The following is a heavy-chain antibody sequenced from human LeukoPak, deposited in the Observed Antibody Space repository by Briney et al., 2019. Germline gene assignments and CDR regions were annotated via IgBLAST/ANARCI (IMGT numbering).Heavy chain of an antibody. CDR3: ARAPSEIGGYYPEYFRH. J-gene: IGHJ1*01. V-gene: IGHV3-74*01. Sequence: GGSLRLSCAASGFSFSSYWMHWVRQAPGKGLAWVSRIKSDGKTNYADSVKGRFTISRDNAKNTVSLQMNSLRAEDTGVYYCARAPSEIGGYYPEYFRHWGQGTLVTVSS. CDR1: GFSFSSYW. CDR2: IKSDGKT. D-gene: IGHD3-22*01.